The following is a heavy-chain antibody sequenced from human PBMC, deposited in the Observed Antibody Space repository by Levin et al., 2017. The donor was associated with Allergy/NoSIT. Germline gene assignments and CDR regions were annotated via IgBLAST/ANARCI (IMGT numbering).Heavy chain of an antibody. CDR2: VHPDGSTT. CDR1: GFTFSSYY. CDR3: ARDLFKWEVSKDY. D-gene: IGHD1-26*01. Sequence: GGSLRLSCAASGFTFSSYYMHWVRQAPGKGLVWVSRVHPDGSTTNYADSVKGRFTISRDNAKNTLYLQMNSRRAEDTAVYYCARDLFKWEVSKDYWGQGTLVTVSS. V-gene: IGHV3-74*01. J-gene: IGHJ4*02.